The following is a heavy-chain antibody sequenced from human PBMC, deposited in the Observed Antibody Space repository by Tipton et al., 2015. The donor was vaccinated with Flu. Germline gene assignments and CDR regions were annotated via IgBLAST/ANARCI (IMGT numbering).Heavy chain of an antibody. J-gene: IGHJ5*02. CDR2: IHYSGST. Sequence: LRLSCAASGGSISTYYWSWIRQSPGRGLEWIGYIHYSGSTNYNPSLKSRVTMSVDAPKNRFSLKVRSVTAADTAVYYCARGGKSYSSGWHGPWGQGTLVTVSS. CDR3: ARGGKSYSSGWHGP. CDR1: GGSISTYY. V-gene: IGHV4-59*01. D-gene: IGHD6-19*01.